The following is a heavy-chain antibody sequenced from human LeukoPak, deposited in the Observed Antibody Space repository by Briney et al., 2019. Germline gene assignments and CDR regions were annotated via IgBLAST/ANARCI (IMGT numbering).Heavy chain of an antibody. Sequence: GGSLRLSCAASGFTFSSYAMHWVRQAPGKGLEYVSAISSNGGSTYYANSVKGRFTISRDNSKNTLYLQMGSLRAEDMAVYYCTRAAVGCFGELLPIDYWGQGTLVTVSS. J-gene: IGHJ4*02. CDR3: TRAAVGCFGELLPIDY. CDR1: GFTFSSYA. D-gene: IGHD3-10*01. CDR2: ISSNGGST. V-gene: IGHV3-64*01.